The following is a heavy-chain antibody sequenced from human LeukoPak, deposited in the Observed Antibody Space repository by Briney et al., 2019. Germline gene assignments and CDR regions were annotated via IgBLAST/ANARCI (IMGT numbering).Heavy chain of an antibody. V-gene: IGHV1-8*01. CDR3: ARDEGPVIDYYYGMDV. CDR1: GYTFTSYD. Sequence: ASVKVSCKASGYTFTSYDINWVRQATGQGLEWMGWMNPNSGNTGYAQKFQGRVTMTRNTSISTAYMELWSLRSDDTAVYYCARDEGPVIDYYYGMDVWGQGTTVTVSS. CDR2: MNPNSGNT. J-gene: IGHJ6*02. D-gene: IGHD3-22*01.